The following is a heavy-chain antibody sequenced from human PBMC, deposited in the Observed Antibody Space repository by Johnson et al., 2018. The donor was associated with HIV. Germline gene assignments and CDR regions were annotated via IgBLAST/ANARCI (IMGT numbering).Heavy chain of an antibody. CDR3: ARTSLEWLLFAFDI. D-gene: IGHD3-3*01. Sequence: EVQLVESGGGVVQPGGSPRLSCAASGFTFDDYTMHWVRQAPGKGLEWVSLISWDGGSTYYADSVKGRFTISRDNSKNTLYLQMNSLRAEDTAVYYCARTSLEWLLFAFDIWGQGTMVTVSS. J-gene: IGHJ3*02. V-gene: IGHV3-43*01. CDR1: GFTFDDYT. CDR2: ISWDGGST.